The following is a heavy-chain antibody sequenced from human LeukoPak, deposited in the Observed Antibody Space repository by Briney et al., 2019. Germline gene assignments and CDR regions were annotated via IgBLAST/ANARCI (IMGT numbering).Heavy chain of an antibody. J-gene: IGHJ5*02. Sequence: GGSRRLSCAASGFTFSSYAMSWVRQAPGKGLEWVSAISGSGGSTYYADSVKGRFTISRDNSKNTLYLQMNSLRAEDTAVYYCPKFDAYYDFWSGYSTNWFDPWGQGTLVTVSS. CDR3: PKFDAYYDFWSGYSTNWFDP. D-gene: IGHD3-3*01. CDR2: ISGSGGST. CDR1: GFTFSSYA. V-gene: IGHV3-23*01.